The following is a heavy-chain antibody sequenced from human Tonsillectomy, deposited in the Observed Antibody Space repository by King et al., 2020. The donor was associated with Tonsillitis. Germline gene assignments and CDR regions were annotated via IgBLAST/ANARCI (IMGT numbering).Heavy chain of an antibody. CDR1: GFTVSSNY. CDR2: IYSGGST. J-gene: IGHJ2*01. Sequence: VQLVESGGGLIQPGGPLRLSCAASGFTVSSNYMSWVRQAPGKGLEWVSIIYSGGSTYYADSVQGRFTISRDNSKNTLYLQMNSLRAEDTAVYYCARTPNYWYFDLWGRGTLVTVSS. V-gene: IGHV3-53*01. CDR3: ARTPNYWYFDL.